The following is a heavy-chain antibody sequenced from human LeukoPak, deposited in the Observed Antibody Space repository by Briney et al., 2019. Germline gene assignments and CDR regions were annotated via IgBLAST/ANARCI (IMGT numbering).Heavy chain of an antibody. CDR2: VNQDGSEK. CDR3: ARGYSDYGGEDFDY. V-gene: IGHV3-7*04. Sequence: GGSLRLSCAASGFTFSNYWMSWVRQVPGKGLEWVANVNQDGSEKHYVDFVKGRFTISRDNANNSLYLQMNSLRDEDTAVYYCARGYSDYGGEDFDYWGQGTLVTVSS. J-gene: IGHJ4*02. D-gene: IGHD4-11*01. CDR1: GFTFSNYW.